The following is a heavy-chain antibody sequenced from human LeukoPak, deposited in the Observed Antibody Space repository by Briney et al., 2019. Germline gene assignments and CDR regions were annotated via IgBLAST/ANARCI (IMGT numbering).Heavy chain of an antibody. Sequence: SETLSLTCTVSGGPISSYYWSWIRQPPGKGLEWIGYIYYSGSTNYNPSLKSRVTISVDTSKNQFSLKLSSVTAADTAVYYCARARGVGNWFDPWGQGTLVTVSS. D-gene: IGHD3-3*01. CDR2: IYYSGST. V-gene: IGHV4-59*01. J-gene: IGHJ5*02. CDR1: GGPISSYY. CDR3: ARARGVGNWFDP.